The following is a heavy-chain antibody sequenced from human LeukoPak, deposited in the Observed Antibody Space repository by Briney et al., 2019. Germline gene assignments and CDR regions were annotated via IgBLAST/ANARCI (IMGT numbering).Heavy chain of an antibody. J-gene: IGHJ4*02. V-gene: IGHV3-11*04. CDR3: ARDLADGSGSYYSGYFDY. CDR1: GFTFSDYY. D-gene: IGHD3-10*01. Sequence: PGGSLRLSCAASGFTFSDYYMSWIRQAPGKGLEWVSYISSSGSTIYYADSVKGRFTISRDNAKNSLYLQMNSLRAEDTAVYYCARDLADGSGSYYSGYFDYWGQGTLVTVSS. CDR2: ISSSGSTI.